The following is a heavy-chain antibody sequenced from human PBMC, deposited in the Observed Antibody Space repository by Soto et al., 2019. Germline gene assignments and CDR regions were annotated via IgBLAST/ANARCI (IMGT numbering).Heavy chain of an antibody. D-gene: IGHD1-26*01. CDR3: SSLRYGGYLDY. V-gene: IGHV4-59*08. CDR2: IYNTGSA. Sequence: SSETLSLTCIVSGDSMSSYYWSCIRQPPGRGLEWIGYIYNTGSAIYSPSLKSRVTLSVDTSKNQFSLKLTSVTAADTAVYYCSSLRYGGYLDYWGLGTPVTVSS. CDR1: GDSMSSYY. J-gene: IGHJ4*02.